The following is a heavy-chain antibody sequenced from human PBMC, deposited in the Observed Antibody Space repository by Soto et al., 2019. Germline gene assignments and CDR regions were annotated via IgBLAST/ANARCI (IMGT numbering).Heavy chain of an antibody. CDR3: ASLNNWSSGDGRIDV. D-gene: IGHD1-20*01. CDR2: IMPLYAKP. CDR1: GGTFNTYT. J-gene: IGHJ6*02. Sequence: QVQLVQSGAEVNKPGSSVKVSCKASGGTFNTYTISWVRQVPGQGLEWMGGIMPLYAKPTYAQTFQCRLMIAADEHTNTVYMELSSLRSEDTALYYCASLNNWSSGDGRIDVWGRGTAVSVSS. V-gene: IGHV1-69*01.